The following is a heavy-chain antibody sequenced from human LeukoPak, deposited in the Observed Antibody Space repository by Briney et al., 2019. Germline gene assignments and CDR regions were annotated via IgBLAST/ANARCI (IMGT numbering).Heavy chain of an antibody. CDR3: ARDLPLVRGVTPDAIDP. CDR1: GYTFTSYG. D-gene: IGHD3-10*01. V-gene: IGHV1-18*01. Sequence: ASVKVSCKASGYTFTSYGISWVRQAPGQGLEWMGWISAYNGNTNYAQKLQGRVTMTTDTSTSTAYMELRGLRSDDTAVYYCARDLPLVRGVTPDAIDPWGQGTLVTVSS. CDR2: ISAYNGNT. J-gene: IGHJ5*02.